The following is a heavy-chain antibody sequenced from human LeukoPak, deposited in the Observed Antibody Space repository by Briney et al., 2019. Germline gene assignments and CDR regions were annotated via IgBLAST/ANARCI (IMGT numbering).Heavy chain of an antibody. D-gene: IGHD1-14*01. CDR2: ISSSSSTI. Sequence: GGSLRLSCAASGFTFSSYSMNWVRQAPGKGLEWVSYISSSSSTIYYADSVKGRFTISRDNAKNSLYLQMNSLRAEDTAVYYCARDGRALTFDPWGQGTLVTISS. CDR3: ARDGRALTFDP. V-gene: IGHV3-48*01. CDR1: GFTFSSYS. J-gene: IGHJ5*02.